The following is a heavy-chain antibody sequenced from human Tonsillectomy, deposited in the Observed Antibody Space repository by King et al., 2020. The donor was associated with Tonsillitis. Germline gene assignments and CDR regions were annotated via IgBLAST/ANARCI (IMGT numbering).Heavy chain of an antibody. CDR3: AKALRDYHDSSGYYYAFDI. V-gene: IGHV3-30*02. J-gene: IGHJ3*02. CDR2: IRFDGSKE. Sequence: QVQLVESGGGVVQPGGSLRLSCAAAGFIFSDYSMHRVRQAPGKGLEWVAFIRFDGSKEMYADSVKGRFTISRDNSKNTLYVQMSSLSADDTAVYYCAKALRDYHDSSGYYYAFDIWGQGTVVTVSS. D-gene: IGHD3-22*01. CDR1: GFIFSDYS.